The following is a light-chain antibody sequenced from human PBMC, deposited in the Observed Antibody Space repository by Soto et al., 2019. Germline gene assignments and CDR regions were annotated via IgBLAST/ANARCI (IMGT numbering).Light chain of an antibody. V-gene: IGKV1-39*01. Sequence: DIQMTQSPSSLSVSVGDRVTITCRASQSIASFLNWYQQKPGKAPKLLIYASFNLQSGVPSRFSGSGSGTDFTLTISSLQPEDFATYYCQQSYSTPSTFGQGTILEIK. CDR3: QQSYSTPST. J-gene: IGKJ2*01. CDR1: QSIASF. CDR2: ASF.